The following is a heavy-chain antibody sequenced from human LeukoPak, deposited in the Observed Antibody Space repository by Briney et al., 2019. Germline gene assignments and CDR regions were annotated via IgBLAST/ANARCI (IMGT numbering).Heavy chain of an antibody. D-gene: IGHD2-8*02. CDR1: GFTFTTHG. Sequence: GGSLRLSCAASGFTFTTHGMTWVRQAPGKGLEWVSTISRSSTSIFYAHSVKGRFTISRDDAKNSVSLQMSSLRVEDTAVYYCATDGAAWSRSYWGQGTLVTVSS. CDR3: ATDGAAWSRSY. V-gene: IGHV3-21*01. J-gene: IGHJ4*02. CDR2: ISRSSTSI.